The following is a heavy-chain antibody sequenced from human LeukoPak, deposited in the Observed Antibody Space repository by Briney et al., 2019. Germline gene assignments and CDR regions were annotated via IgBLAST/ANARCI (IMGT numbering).Heavy chain of an antibody. CDR1: GFTFGDYA. J-gene: IGHJ4*02. V-gene: IGHV3-49*04. Sequence: GGSLRLSCTASGFTFGDYAMSWVRQAPGKGLEWVGFVRVKGYGATTEYAVSVKGRFTISRDDSKSIAYLQMNSLKTDDTGVYYCTRGGYGGGSFGYWGQGTLVTVSS. CDR3: TRGGYGGGSFGY. D-gene: IGHD4-23*01. CDR2: VRVKGYGATT.